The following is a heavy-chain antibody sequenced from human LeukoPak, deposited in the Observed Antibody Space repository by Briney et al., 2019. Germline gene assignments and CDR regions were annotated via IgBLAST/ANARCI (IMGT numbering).Heavy chain of an antibody. CDR2: ISYDGSNK. J-gene: IGHJ6*02. V-gene: IGHV3-30-3*01. CDR1: GFTFSSYA. Sequence: GRSLRLSCAASGFTFSSYAMHWVRQAPGKGQEWVAVISYDGSNKYYADSVKGRFTISRDNSKNTLYLQMNSLRAEDTAVYYCAIGRMDVWGQGTTVTVSS. CDR3: AIGRMDV.